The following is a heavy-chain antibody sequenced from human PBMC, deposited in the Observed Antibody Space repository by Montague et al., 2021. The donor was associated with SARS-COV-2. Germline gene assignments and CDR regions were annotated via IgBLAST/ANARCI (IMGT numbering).Heavy chain of an antibody. D-gene: IGHD1-26*01. CDR2: IRTTGHT. Sequence: TRSLTCTVSGASISTGIYYWSWIRQPAGKGLEWIGRIRTTGHTDYNSSLESRVFMSVDTSTNQFPLSLTSVTAADTAVYFCARFGSGTLEFDLWGQGTLVTVSS. CDR1: GASISTGIYY. CDR3: ARFGSGTLEFDL. V-gene: IGHV4-61*02. J-gene: IGHJ4*02.